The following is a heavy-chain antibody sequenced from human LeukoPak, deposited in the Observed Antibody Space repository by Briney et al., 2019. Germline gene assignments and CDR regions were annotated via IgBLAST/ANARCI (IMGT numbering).Heavy chain of an antibody. V-gene: IGHV1-8*01. Sequence: ASVKLSCKASGYTFTSYDINWVRHATGQGLEWMGWMNPNSGNTGYAQKFQGRVTMTRNTSISTAYMELSSLRSEDTAVYYCARRGGLKRGGSCFDYWGQGTLVTVSS. CDR2: MNPNSGNT. CDR3: ARRGGLKRGGSCFDY. J-gene: IGHJ4*02. CDR1: GYTFTSYD. D-gene: IGHD2-15*01.